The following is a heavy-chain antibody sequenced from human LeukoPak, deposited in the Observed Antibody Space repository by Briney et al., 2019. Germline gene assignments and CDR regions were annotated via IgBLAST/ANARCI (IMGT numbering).Heavy chain of an antibody. CDR2: IKQGGSDK. CDR3: ARVLPVASRDY. J-gene: IGHJ4*02. V-gene: IGHV3-7*01. D-gene: IGHD2-2*01. CDR1: GFTCSTYW. Sequence: PGGSLRLYCAASGFTCSTYWMSWVRHAPGKGWEWVANIKQGGSDKFYVDSVKGRFTISRDNAKNSMYLQMNSLRAEDTAIYYCARVLPVASRDYWGQGTLVTVSS.